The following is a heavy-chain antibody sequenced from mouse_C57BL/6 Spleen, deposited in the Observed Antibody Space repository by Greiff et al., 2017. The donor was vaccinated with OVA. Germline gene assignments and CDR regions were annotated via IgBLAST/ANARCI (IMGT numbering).Heavy chain of an antibody. CDR1: GFTFSDYG. CDR2: ISSGSSTI. J-gene: IGHJ4*01. V-gene: IGHV5-17*01. D-gene: IGHD2-3*01. CDR3: ARKDGSYAMDY. Sequence: DVQLVESGGGLVKPGGSLKLSCAASGFTFSDYGMHWVRQAPEKGLEWVAYISSGSSTIYYADTVKGRFTISRDNAKNTLFLQMTSLRSEDTAMYYCARKDGSYAMDYWGQGTSVTVSS.